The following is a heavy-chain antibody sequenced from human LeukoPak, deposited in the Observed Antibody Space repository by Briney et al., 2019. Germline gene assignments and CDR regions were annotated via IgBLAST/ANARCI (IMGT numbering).Heavy chain of an antibody. Sequence: GGSLRLSCAASGFTFNNYGMHWVRQAPGKGLEWVAYIRHDADNKKYTDSVQGRFIISRDNSENTLHLQMNSLRAEDTAVYYCAKDLSSYDNSAYNYLFDYWGQGTLVTVSS. CDR1: GFTFNNYG. CDR3: AKDLSSYDNSAYNYLFDY. V-gene: IGHV3-30*02. CDR2: IRHDADNK. D-gene: IGHD3-22*01. J-gene: IGHJ4*02.